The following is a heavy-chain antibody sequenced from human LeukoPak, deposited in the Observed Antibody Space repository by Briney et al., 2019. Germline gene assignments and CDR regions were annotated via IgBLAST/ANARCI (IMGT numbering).Heavy chain of an antibody. D-gene: IGHD3-10*01. CDR3: AGDPEDMVRGTSPDY. CDR1: GFTFSSYA. V-gene: IGHV3-30-3*01. CDR2: ISYDGSNK. Sequence: GGSLRLSCAASGFTFSSYAMHWVRQAPGKGLEWVAVISYDGSNKYYADSVKGRFTISRDNSKNTLYLQMNSLRAEDTAVYYCAGDPEDMVRGTSPDYWGQGTLVTVSS. J-gene: IGHJ4*02.